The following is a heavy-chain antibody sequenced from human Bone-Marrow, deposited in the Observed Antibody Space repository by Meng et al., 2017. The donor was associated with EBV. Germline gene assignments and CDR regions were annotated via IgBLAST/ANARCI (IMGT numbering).Heavy chain of an antibody. D-gene: IGHD6-25*01. Sequence: QWGAGLLKPSETLSLTCAVYGGSFSGYYWTWIRQPPGKGLEWIGEINHSGSTNYNPSLKSRVTISVDTSKNQFSLKLSSVTAADTAVYYCATQRRDTDWFDPWGQGTLVTVSS. CDR2: INHSGST. J-gene: IGHJ5*02. V-gene: IGHV4-34*01. CDR3: ATQRRDTDWFDP. CDR1: GGSFSGYY.